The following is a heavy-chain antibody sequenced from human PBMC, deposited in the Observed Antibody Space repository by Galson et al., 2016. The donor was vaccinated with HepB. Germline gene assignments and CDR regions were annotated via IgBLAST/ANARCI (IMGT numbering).Heavy chain of an antibody. D-gene: IGHD4-23*01. V-gene: IGHV4-59*01. J-gene: IGHJ4*02. CDR3: ASTYAGSRPFDY. CDR1: GGSINSYY. Sequence: ETLSLTCTFSGGSINSYYWPWIRLPPGKGLEWIGHISHSGDTKYSPSLRSRVYISVDTARNQFSLRLSSVTTADTAVYYCASTYAGSRPFDYWGQGTLVTVSS. CDR2: ISHSGDT.